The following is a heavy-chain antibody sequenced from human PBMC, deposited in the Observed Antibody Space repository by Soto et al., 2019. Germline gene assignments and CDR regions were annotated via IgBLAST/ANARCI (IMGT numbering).Heavy chain of an antibody. CDR1: GFIFSNFG. Sequence: GGALRLSCSTSGFIFSNFGMHWVRQAPGKGLEWVAMIWFDGSNIYYADSVKGRFTISRDNSKNTLYLQVNSLRAEDTAVYYCATGPRITGTPGDYWGQGMLVTVSS. V-gene: IGHV3-33*01. J-gene: IGHJ4*02. CDR2: IWFDGSNI. D-gene: IGHD1-20*01. CDR3: ATGPRITGTPGDY.